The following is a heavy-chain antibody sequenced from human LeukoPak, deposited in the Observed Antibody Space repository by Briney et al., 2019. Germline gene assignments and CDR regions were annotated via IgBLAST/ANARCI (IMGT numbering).Heavy chain of an antibody. J-gene: IGHJ4*02. CDR2: MNPNSGNT. D-gene: IGHD6-13*01. V-gene: IGHV1-8*01. CDR1: GYAFTSCD. CDR3: ARVISSSWYSYLVWEPSWGEIFDY. Sequence: GASVKVSYKASGYAFTSCDINWVRQATGQGLEWMGWMNPNSGNTGYAQKFQGRVTMTRNTSISPAYMELSSLRSEDTAVYYCARVISSSWYSYLVWEPSWGEIFDYWGQGTLVTVSS.